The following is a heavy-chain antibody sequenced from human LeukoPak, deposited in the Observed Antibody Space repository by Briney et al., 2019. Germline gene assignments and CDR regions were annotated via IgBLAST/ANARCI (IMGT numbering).Heavy chain of an antibody. CDR3: ARAQNGYYFVY. J-gene: IGHJ4*02. CDR1: GGSFSGYY. CDR2: INHSGST. D-gene: IGHD3-22*01. V-gene: IGHV4-34*01. Sequence: SETLSLTCAVYGGSFSGYYRSWIRQPPGKGLEWIGEINHSGSTNYNPSLKSRVTISVDTSKNQFSLKLSSVTAADTAVYYCARAQNGYYFVYWGQGTLVTASS.